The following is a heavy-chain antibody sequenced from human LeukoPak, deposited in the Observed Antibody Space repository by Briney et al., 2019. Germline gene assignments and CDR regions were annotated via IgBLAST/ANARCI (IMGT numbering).Heavy chain of an antibody. CDR1: GGSISSYY. CDR3: ARGLHYNILTGGMDV. J-gene: IGHJ6*02. Sequence: SETLSLTCTVSGGSISSYYWSWIRQPPGKGLEWIGYIYYSGSTNYNPSLKSRVTVSVDTSKKQFSLNLRSVTAADTAVYYCARGLHYNILTGGMDVWGQGTTVIVSS. V-gene: IGHV4-59*12. CDR2: IYYSGST. D-gene: IGHD3-9*01.